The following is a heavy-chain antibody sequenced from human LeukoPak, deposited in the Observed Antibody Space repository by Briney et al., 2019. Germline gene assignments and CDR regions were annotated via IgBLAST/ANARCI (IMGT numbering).Heavy chain of an antibody. Sequence: GASVKVSCKASGYTFTSYYMHWVRQAPGQGLEWMGIINPSGGSTSYAQKFQGRVTMTTDTSTSTAYMELRSLRSDDTAVYYCARDSYSIVDTAMKYFDYWGQGTLVTVSS. D-gene: IGHD5-18*01. CDR1: GYTFTSYY. J-gene: IGHJ4*02. CDR3: ARDSYSIVDTAMKYFDY. CDR2: INPSGGST. V-gene: IGHV1-46*01.